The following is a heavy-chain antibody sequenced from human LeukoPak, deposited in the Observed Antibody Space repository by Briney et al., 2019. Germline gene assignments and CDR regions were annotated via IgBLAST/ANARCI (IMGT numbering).Heavy chain of an antibody. D-gene: IGHD4-11*01. Sequence: GGSLRLSCAASGSTFTSYWMHGVRQAPGKGLVWVSRVNGDGSSTTYADSVKGRFTISRDNAKNTLYLQMSSLRAEDTAVYYCARPQHSDLYAFDIWGQGTMVTVSS. CDR2: VNGDGSST. V-gene: IGHV3-74*01. CDR1: GSTFTSYW. J-gene: IGHJ3*02. CDR3: ARPQHSDLYAFDI.